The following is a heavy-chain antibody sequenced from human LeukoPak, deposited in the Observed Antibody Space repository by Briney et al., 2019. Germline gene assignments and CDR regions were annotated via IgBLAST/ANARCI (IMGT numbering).Heavy chain of an antibody. CDR3: AKDRGRDRYNWSFDY. CDR2: IRYDGSNK. V-gene: IGHV3-30*02. D-gene: IGHD5-24*01. J-gene: IGHJ4*02. Sequence: GGSLRLSRAASVFTFSSHGMHWVRQAPGKGLEWVAFIRYDGSNKYYADSVKGRFTISRDNSKNTLYLQMNSLRAEDTAVYYCAKDRGRDRYNWSFDYWGQGTLVTVSS. CDR1: VFTFSSHG.